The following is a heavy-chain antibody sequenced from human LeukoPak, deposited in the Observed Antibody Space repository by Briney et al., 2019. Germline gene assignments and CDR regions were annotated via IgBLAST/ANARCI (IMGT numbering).Heavy chain of an antibody. CDR3: AKDRQWLVRRGYYFDY. Sequence: GGSLRLSCAASGFTFSSYAMSWVRQAPGKGLEWVSAISGSGGSTYYADSVKGRFTISRDNSKNTLYLQMNSLRAEDTAVYYCAKDRQWLVRRGYYFDYWGQGTLVTVSS. D-gene: IGHD6-19*01. CDR2: ISGSGGST. V-gene: IGHV3-23*01. CDR1: GFTFSSYA. J-gene: IGHJ4*02.